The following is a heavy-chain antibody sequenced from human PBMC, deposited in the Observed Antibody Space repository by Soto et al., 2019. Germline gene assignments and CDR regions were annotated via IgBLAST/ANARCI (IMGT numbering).Heavy chain of an antibody. J-gene: IGHJ4*02. CDR3: ARGSTPSNFDY. D-gene: IGHD2-2*01. V-gene: IGHV3-33*01. Sequence: PGGSLRLSCAASGFTFSNFGMHWVRQAPGKGLEWVALIWYDGNNKYYADSVKGRFTISRDNSNNTLYLQMNSLRPEDTAVYFCARGSTPSNFDYWGQGALVTVSS. CDR1: GFTFSNFG. CDR2: IWYDGNNK.